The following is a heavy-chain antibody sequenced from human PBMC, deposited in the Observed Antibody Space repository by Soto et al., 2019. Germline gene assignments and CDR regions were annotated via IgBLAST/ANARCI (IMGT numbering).Heavy chain of an antibody. V-gene: IGHV4-4*07. CDR3: AREGASGFGMDV. J-gene: IGHJ6*02. Sequence: QVQLQESGPGLVKPSETLSLTCNVSGGSIRSYYWSWVRQPAGKALEWIGRIYTSGTTNYNPSLKIRATMLIDTPKNQSSLIASSVTAADTAVYYCAREGASGFGMDVWGQGTTVTVSS. CDR2: IYTSGTT. CDR1: GGSIRSYY. D-gene: IGHD1-26*01.